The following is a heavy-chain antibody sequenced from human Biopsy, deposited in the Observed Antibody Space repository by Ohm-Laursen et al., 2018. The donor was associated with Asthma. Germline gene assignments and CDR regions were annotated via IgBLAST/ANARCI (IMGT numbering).Heavy chain of an antibody. D-gene: IGHD3-3*01. CDR1: GFTFSDYY. Sequence: SLRLSCAASGFTFSDYYMSWIRQAPGKGLEWVSYISSSGSTIYYADSVKGRFTISRDNAKSTLYLQMNRLRTDDTAVYYCAKRRGYSDLTDFDHWGQGTLVTVSS. J-gene: IGHJ4*02. V-gene: IGHV3-11*04. CDR2: ISSSGSTI. CDR3: AKRRGYSDLTDFDH.